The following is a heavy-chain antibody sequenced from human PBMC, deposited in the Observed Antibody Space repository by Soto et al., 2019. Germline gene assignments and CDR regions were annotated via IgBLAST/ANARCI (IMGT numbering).Heavy chain of an antibody. D-gene: IGHD6-19*01. CDR3: ARGDSGWCSDY. J-gene: IGHJ4*02. CDR2: ISGYNGNT. CDR1: GYTFTNHG. V-gene: IGHV1-18*01. Sequence: QVQLVQSGAEVKKPGASVKVSCKASGYTFTNHGISWVRQAPGQRLEWMGWISGYNGNTNYAQNRQDRVTLTTDTSTTTAYMELRSLRSDDTAVYYCARGDSGWCSDYWGQGTLVTVSS.